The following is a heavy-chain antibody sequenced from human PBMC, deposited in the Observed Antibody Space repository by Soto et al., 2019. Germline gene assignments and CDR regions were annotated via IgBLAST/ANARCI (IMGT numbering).Heavy chain of an antibody. CDR3: AREVLAGVD. CDR2: ITSAGTGN. CDR1: GFSTSSFG. D-gene: IGHD3-10*01. V-gene: IGHV3-48*01. Sequence: GGSLRLSCAAAGFSTSSFGLNWLRQAPGKGLEWLSYITSAGTGNYYADSVKGRFTISKDSAKNSLYLQMNSLRAEDTAVYYCAREVLAGVDWGQGTLVTVSS. J-gene: IGHJ4*02.